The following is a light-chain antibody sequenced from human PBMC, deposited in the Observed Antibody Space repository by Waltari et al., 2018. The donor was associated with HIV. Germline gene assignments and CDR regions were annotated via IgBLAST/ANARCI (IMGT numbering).Light chain of an antibody. CDR2: AAS. CDR1: QDIARW. Sequence: DIQMTQSPSSVSAFVGDRVTITCRASQDIARWLAWYQQKPGEAPKLLIYAASRLHSGVPSRFSGNGSGTDFTLTINSLQPADSATYYCQQSKTFPLDFGQGTKLEI. V-gene: IGKV1-12*01. J-gene: IGKJ2*01. CDR3: QQSKTFPLD.